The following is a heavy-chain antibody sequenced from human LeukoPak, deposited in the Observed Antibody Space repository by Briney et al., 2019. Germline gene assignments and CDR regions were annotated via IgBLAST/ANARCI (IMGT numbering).Heavy chain of an antibody. J-gene: IGHJ4*02. CDR1: GFTFSSFG. Sequence: GGSLRLSCAASGFTFSSFGMHWVRQAPGKGLEWVASIRYDGRNKNYADSVKGRFNISRDNSKNTLYLEMNSLRGEDTAVYYCAKGDSYSSSSAAFDYWGQGTLVTVSS. CDR2: IRYDGRNK. CDR3: AKGDSYSSSSAAFDY. V-gene: IGHV3-30*02. D-gene: IGHD6-6*01.